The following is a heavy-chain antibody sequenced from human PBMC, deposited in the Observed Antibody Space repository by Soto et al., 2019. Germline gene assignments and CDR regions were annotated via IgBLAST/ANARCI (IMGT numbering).Heavy chain of an antibody. V-gene: IGHV1-69*04. CDR3: ARVHRFSESQAFDS. CDR1: GDTFTTYT. Sequence: QVQLVQSGAELKKPGSSVNVSCQASGDTFTTYTISWVRQAPGQGPEWMGRIIPNLGITNYARKFQGRFAIIADTSTNIVYMELSSLKYDDTAVYRCARVHRFSESQAFDSWGQGTLVTVSS. J-gene: IGHJ5*01. CDR2: IIPNLGIT. D-gene: IGHD1-26*01.